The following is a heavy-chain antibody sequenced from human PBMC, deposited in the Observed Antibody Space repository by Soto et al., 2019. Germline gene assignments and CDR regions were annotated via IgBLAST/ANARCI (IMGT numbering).Heavy chain of an antibody. D-gene: IGHD6-13*01. J-gene: IGHJ1*01. V-gene: IGHV3-23*01. CDR3: AKDLFIAAAAPICQH. Sequence: PGGSLRLSCAASGLTFSISAVSWFRQAQGKGLEWVSAISGSGGSTYYADSVKGRFTISRDNSKNTLYLQMNSLRAEDTAVYYCAKDLFIAAAAPICQHWGKGPLVTVSS. CDR2: ISGSGGST. CDR1: GLTFSISA.